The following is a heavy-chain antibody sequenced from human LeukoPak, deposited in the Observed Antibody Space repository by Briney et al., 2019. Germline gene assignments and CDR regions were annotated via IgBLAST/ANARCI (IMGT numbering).Heavy chain of an antibody. CDR3: ARDLEGKVAGDY. CDR1: GFTFSSYG. V-gene: IGHV3-33*01. J-gene: IGHJ4*02. Sequence: GRSLRLSCAASGFTFSSYGMHWVRQAPGKGLEWVAVIWYDGSNKYYADSVEGRFTISRDNSKNTLYLQMNSLRAEDTAVYYCARDLEGKVAGDYWGQGTLVTVSS. D-gene: IGHD6-13*01. CDR2: IWYDGSNK.